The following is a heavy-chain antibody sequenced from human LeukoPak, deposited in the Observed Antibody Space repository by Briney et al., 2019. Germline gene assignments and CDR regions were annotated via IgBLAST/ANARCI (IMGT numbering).Heavy chain of an antibody. Sequence: ASVKVSCKASGYNFINYDISWVRQAPGQGLDWMGWISTYNGNSIYAQKFQGRVTMTTDTSTSTGYMDLRRLTSDDTAVYYCARVARTAVGIRYYFDEWGQGTLVSVSS. CDR3: ARVARTAVGIRYYFDE. D-gene: IGHD1-14*01. J-gene: IGHJ4*02. CDR1: GYNFINYD. CDR2: ISTYNGNS. V-gene: IGHV1-18*01.